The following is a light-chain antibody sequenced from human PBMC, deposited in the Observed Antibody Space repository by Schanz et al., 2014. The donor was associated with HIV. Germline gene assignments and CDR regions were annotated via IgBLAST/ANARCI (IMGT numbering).Light chain of an antibody. CDR2: AAS. CDR1: QGISTW. Sequence: DIQMTQSPTSVYASVGDRVTITCRASQGISTWLAWYQQKPGKPPKLLIYAASSLQSGVPSRFSGSGSGTEFTLTISGLQPDDFAIYFCQQYNSYPITFGGGTKVEI. J-gene: IGKJ4*01. CDR3: QQYNSYPIT. V-gene: IGKV1D-16*01.